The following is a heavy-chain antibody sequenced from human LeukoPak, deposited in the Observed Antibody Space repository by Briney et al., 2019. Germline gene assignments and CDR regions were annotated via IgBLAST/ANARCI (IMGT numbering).Heavy chain of an antibody. CDR1: GGSISSYY. D-gene: IGHD3-3*01. J-gene: IGHJ6*03. CDR2: IYYSGST. Sequence: SETLSLTCTVSGGSISSYYWSWIRQPPGKGLEWIGYIYYSGSTNYNPSLKSRVTISVDTSKNQFSLKLSSVTAADTAVYYCARGLDLWSGYYAYMDVWGKGTTVTVSS. CDR3: ARGLDLWSGYYAYMDV. V-gene: IGHV4-59*01.